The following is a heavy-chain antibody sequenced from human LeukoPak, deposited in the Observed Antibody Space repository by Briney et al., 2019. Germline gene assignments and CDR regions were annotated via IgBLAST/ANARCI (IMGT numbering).Heavy chain of an antibody. Sequence: PGRSLRLSCAASGFTFDDYAMHWVRQAPGKGLEWVSGISWNSGSIGYADSVKGRFTISRDNAKNSLYLQMNSLRAEDTALYYCAKDRSGTNPYYFDHWGQGTLVTVSS. CDR2: ISWNSGSI. J-gene: IGHJ4*02. CDR3: AKDRSGTNPYYFDH. CDR1: GFTFDDYA. V-gene: IGHV3-9*01. D-gene: IGHD2-15*01.